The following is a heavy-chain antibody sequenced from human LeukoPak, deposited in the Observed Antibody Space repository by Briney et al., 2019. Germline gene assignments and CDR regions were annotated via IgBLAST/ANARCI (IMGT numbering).Heavy chain of an antibody. D-gene: IGHD2-2*01. CDR2: IIPSFGTA. CDR1: GCTFSSYA. CDR3: ARERGCSSTSCPYYFDY. Sequence: SVKVSCKASGCTFSSYAMSWVRQAPGQGLEWMGVIIPSFGTANYAQKFQGRVTITADKSTSTDYMELSSLRSEDTAVYYCARERGCSSTSCPYYFDYWGQGTLVTVSS. J-gene: IGHJ4*02. V-gene: IGHV1-69*06.